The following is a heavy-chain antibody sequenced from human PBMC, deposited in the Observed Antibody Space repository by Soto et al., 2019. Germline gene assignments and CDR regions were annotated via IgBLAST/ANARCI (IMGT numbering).Heavy chain of an antibody. Sequence: QVQLVQSGAEVKKPGSSVKVSCKASGGTFSSYTISWVRQAPGQGLEWMGRIIPNLGIANYAQKFQGRVTITADKSTSTAYMELSSLRSEDTAVYYCARVDSGTYYYYGMDVWGQGTTVTVSS. J-gene: IGHJ6*02. V-gene: IGHV1-69*02. CDR2: IIPNLGIA. CDR3: ARVDSGTYYYYGMDV. CDR1: GGTFSSYT. D-gene: IGHD1-26*01.